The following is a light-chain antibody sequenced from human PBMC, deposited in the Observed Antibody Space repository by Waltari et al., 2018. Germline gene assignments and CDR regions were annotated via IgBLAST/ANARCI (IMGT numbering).Light chain of an antibody. CDR2: FNRDGSH. V-gene: IGLV4-69*01. J-gene: IGLJ3*02. CDR1: SGHSCNT. CDR3: KTVRDGTWV. Sequence: QLVLPHSPSVSASLGASVTPTCTIRSGHSCNTLARLQQQPGKGPRYLMQFNRDGSHRERDEIPYRFSGSSSQAGLYLTISSRQSENEADYYCKTVRDGTWVFGGWTKQTVL.